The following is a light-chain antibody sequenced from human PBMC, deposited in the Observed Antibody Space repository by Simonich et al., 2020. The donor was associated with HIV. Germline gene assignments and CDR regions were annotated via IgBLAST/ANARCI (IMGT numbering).Light chain of an antibody. J-gene: IGKJ4*01. Sequence: EVVMTQFPATLSVSTGERAPPSCRASPRVCSQLARYPQKPAPAPRPLMHGASTRASGIPARFSGSGSGTEFTLTISSLQSEDFAVYHCQQYTNWPLTFGGGTKVKIK. CDR3: QQYTNWPLT. CDR1: PRVCSQ. CDR2: GAS. V-gene: IGKV3-15*01.